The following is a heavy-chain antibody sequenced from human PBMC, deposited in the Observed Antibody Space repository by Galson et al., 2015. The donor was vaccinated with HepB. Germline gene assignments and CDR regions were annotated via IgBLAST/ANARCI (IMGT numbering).Heavy chain of an antibody. J-gene: IGHJ4*02. Sequence: SLRLSCAASGFTFSSYTMDWVRQAPGKGLEWVSSISRSNNYIFYADSVNGRFTISRDNAKNSLYLQMNSLRAEDTAVYYCARQVGIGSGSTDYWGQGTLVSVSS. V-gene: IGHV3-21*06. CDR2: ISRSNNYI. CDR3: ARQVGIGSGSTDY. CDR1: GFTFSSYT. D-gene: IGHD1-26*01.